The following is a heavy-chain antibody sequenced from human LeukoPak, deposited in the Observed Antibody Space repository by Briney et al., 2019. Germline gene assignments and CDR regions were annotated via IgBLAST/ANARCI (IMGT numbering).Heavy chain of an antibody. CDR3: ARGTRRDGYISLFDY. Sequence: GGSLRLSCAASGFTVSSNYMSWVRRAPGKGLEWVSVIYSGGSTYYADSVKGRFTISRDNSKNTLYLQMNSLRAEDTAVYYCARGTRRDGYISLFDYWGQGTLVTVSS. J-gene: IGHJ4*02. V-gene: IGHV3-53*01. CDR1: GFTVSSNY. D-gene: IGHD5-12*01. CDR2: IYSGGST.